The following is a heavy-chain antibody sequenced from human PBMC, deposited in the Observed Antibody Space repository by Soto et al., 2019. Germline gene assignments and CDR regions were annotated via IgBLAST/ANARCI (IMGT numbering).Heavy chain of an antibody. CDR3: ARDYAHVPRYCSGGSCYSLPTTGFDY. Sequence: GGSLRLSCAASGFTFSSYAMHWVRQAPGKGLEWVAVISYDGSNKYYADSVKGRFTISRDNSKNTLYLQMNSLRAEDTAVYYCARDYAHVPRYCSGGSCYSLPTTGFDYWGQGTLVTVSS. CDR2: ISYDGSNK. D-gene: IGHD2-15*01. V-gene: IGHV3-30-3*01. CDR1: GFTFSSYA. J-gene: IGHJ4*02.